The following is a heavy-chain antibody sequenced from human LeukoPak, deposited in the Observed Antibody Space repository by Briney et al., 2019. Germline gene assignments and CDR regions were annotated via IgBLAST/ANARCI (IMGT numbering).Heavy chain of an antibody. D-gene: IGHD3-10*01. V-gene: IGHV1-3*01. J-gene: IGHJ4*02. CDR1: GYTFTNYA. CDR3: ARSGPGSYSRPDY. CDR2: ITAGNGNT. Sequence: ASVKVSCKASGYTFTNYAMHWVRQAPGQRLEWLGWITAGNGNTKYSEKFQGRVTITRDTSATTVYMDLSGLRSEDTAVYYCARSGPGSYSRPDYWGQGTLVTVSS.